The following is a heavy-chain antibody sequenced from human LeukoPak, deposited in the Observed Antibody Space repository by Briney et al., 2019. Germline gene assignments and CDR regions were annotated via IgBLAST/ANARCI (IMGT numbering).Heavy chain of an antibody. CDR2: IYYSGST. D-gene: IGHD4-17*01. CDR1: GGSISSGGYY. Sequence: PSETLSLTCTVSGGSISSGGYYWSWVRQHPGKGLGWIGYIYYSGSTYYNPSLKSRVTISVDTSKNQFSLKLSSVTAADTAVYYCARRTTVTPNFDYWGQGTLVTVSS. J-gene: IGHJ4*02. CDR3: ARRTTVTPNFDY. V-gene: IGHV4-31*03.